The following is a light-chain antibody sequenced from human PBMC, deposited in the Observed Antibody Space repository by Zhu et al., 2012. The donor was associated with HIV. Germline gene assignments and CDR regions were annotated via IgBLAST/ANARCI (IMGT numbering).Light chain of an antibody. CDR2: DAF. CDR1: QRLTTY. Sequence: IQMTQFPSSLSASVGDRVTITCRASQRLTTYVHWYQQKAGKAPKLLIYDAFKLQSGVPSRFSGSGSGTDFTLTISNLQPEDLATYYCQQNYNTPLTFGQGTRLDIK. J-gene: IGKJ5*01. CDR3: QQNYNTPLT. V-gene: IGKV1-39*01.